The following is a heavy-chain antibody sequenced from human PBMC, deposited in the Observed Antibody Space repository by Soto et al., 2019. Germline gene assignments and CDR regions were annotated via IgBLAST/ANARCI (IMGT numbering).Heavy chain of an antibody. CDR3: ARSIAVAGLDS. CDR1: GFTFSTYA. V-gene: IGHV3-30-3*01. Sequence: QVHLVESGGGVVQPGRSLRLSCVASGFTFSTYAIHWVRQAPGKGLDWVAVISNDGSKKYFVDSVKGRFTISRDNSNNTVYLQMNSLRAEDTALYYCARSIAVAGLDSCGPGTLVTVSS. CDR2: ISNDGSKK. D-gene: IGHD6-19*01. J-gene: IGHJ4*02.